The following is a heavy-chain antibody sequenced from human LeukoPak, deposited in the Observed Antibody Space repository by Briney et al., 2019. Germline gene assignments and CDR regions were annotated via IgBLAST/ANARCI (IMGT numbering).Heavy chain of an antibody. D-gene: IGHD5-12*01. J-gene: IGHJ4*02. CDR3: AKVRPSGYDYYFDY. V-gene: IGHV3-23*01. CDR2: ISGSGGST. CDR1: GFTFSSYA. Sequence: GGSLRLSCAASGFTFSSYAISWVRQAPGEGREWVSAISGSGGSTYYADSVKGRFTISRDNSKNTLYLQMNSLRAEDTAVYYCAKVRPSGYDYYFDYWGQGTLVTVSS.